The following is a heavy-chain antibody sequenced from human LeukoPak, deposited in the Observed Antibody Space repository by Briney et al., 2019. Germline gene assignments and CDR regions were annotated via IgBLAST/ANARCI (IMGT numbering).Heavy chain of an antibody. CDR3: AKARFSGYCSGGSCYSGNDY. J-gene: IGHJ4*02. D-gene: IGHD2-15*01. CDR2: ISGSGGST. V-gene: IGHV3-23*01. CDR1: GFTLSSFA. Sequence: GGSLRLSCAASGFTLSSFAMSWVRQAPGKGLEWVSSISGSGGSTYYADSVKGRFTISRDNSKNTLYLQMNSLRAEDTAVYYCAKARFSGYCSGGSCYSGNDYWGQGTLVTVSS.